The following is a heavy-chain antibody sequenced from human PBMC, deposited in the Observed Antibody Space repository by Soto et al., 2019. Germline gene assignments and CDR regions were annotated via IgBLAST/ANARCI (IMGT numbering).Heavy chain of an antibody. CDR3: RREAGSFWGVDY. V-gene: IGHV1-69*08. D-gene: IGHD3-16*01. J-gene: IGHJ4*02. Sequence: QVQLVQSGFEVKKPGSSVKVSCKASGGTFGSSLFSWVRQASGQGLEWMGRIIPNINKTHYAQKFQDKVTIHADTSTSTVYMKLSSLTSESTATYYCRREAGSFWGVDYWGQGTLVTVS. CDR1: GGTFGSSL. CDR2: IIPNINKT.